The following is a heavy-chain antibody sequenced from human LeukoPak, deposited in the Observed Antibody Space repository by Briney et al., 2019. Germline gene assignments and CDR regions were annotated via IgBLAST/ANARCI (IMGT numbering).Heavy chain of an antibody. CDR2: IYYSGST. V-gene: IGHV4-59*01. CDR1: GGSISNYY. D-gene: IGHD3-10*01. CDR3: ARGVGGSGSYYYYGMDV. J-gene: IGHJ6*02. Sequence: SETLSLTCTVSGGSISNYYWSWIQQPPGKGLEWIGYIYYSGSTNYNPSLKSRVTISVDMSVNRFSLKLSSVTAADTAVYYCARGVGGSGSYYYYGMDVWGQGTTVTVSS.